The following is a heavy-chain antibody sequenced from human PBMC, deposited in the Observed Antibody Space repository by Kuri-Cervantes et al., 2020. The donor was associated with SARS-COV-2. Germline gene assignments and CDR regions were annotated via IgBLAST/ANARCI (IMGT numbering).Heavy chain of an antibody. Sequence: GESLKISCAASGFTFSSYAMHWVRQAPGKGLEYASAISSNGGSTYYADSVKGRFTISRDNSKNTLYLQMGSLRAEDTAVYYCARDWNDRGYFDSWGQGTLVTVSS. CDR1: GFTFSSYA. D-gene: IGHD1-1*01. V-gene: IGHV3-64*02. J-gene: IGHJ4*02. CDR2: ISSNGGST. CDR3: ARDWNDRGYFDS.